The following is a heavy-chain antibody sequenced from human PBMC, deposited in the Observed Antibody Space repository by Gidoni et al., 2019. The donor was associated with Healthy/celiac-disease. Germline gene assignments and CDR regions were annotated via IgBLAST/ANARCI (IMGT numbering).Heavy chain of an antibody. Sequence: EVQLVESGGGLVQPGGSLRLSCAASGFTFSSYDMHWVRQATGKGLEWVSAIGTAGDTYYPGSVKGRFTISRENAKNSLYLQMNSLRAGDTAVYYCARGAYYYDSSGYYLGAFDYWGQGTLVTVSS. V-gene: IGHV3-13*01. CDR3: ARGAYYYDSSGYYLGAFDY. CDR2: IGTAGDT. CDR1: GFTFSSYD. D-gene: IGHD3-22*01. J-gene: IGHJ4*02.